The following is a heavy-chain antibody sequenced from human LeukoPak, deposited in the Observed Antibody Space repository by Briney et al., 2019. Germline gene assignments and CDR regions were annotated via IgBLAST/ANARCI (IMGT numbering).Heavy chain of an antibody. Sequence: GGSLRLSCAASGFTFSSYWMSWVRQAPGKGLEWVANIKQDGSEKYYVDSVKGRFTISRDNAKSSLYLQMNSLRAEDTAVYYCARDPDTIFGVVIPMDVWGKGTTVTVSS. CDR3: ARDPDTIFGVVIPMDV. J-gene: IGHJ6*04. D-gene: IGHD3-3*01. V-gene: IGHV3-7*01. CDR1: GFTFSSYW. CDR2: IKQDGSEK.